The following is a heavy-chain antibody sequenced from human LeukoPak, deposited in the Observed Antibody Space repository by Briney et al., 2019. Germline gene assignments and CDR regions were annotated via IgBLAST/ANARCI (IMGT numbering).Heavy chain of an antibody. D-gene: IGHD7-27*01. Sequence: SETLSLTCAVYGGSFSGYYWSWIRQPPGKGLEWIGEINHSGSTNYNPSLKSRVTISVDTSKNQFSLKLSPVTAADTAVYYCARGGDLTRATFDYWGQGTLVTVSS. V-gene: IGHV4-34*01. CDR3: ARGGDLTRATFDY. CDR2: INHSGST. CDR1: GGSFSGYY. J-gene: IGHJ4*02.